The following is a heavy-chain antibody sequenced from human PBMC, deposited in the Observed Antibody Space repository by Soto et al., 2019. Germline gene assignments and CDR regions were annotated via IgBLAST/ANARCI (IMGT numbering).Heavy chain of an antibody. CDR2: ISYDGSNK. D-gene: IGHD4-17*01. CDR3: ARGTGYGDYVGFYFDY. CDR1: GFTFSSYA. Sequence: GESLRLSCAASGFTFSSYAMHWVRQAPGKGLEWVAVISYDGSNKYYADSVKGRFTISRDNSKNTLYLQMNSLRAEDTAVYYCARGTGYGDYVGFYFDYWGQGTLGTVSS. V-gene: IGHV3-30-3*01. J-gene: IGHJ4*02.